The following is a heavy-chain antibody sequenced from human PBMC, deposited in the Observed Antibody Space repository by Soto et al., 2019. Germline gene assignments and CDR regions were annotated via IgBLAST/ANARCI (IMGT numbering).Heavy chain of an antibody. V-gene: IGHV1-58*01. CDR3: AFLKIRRYSKAIVF. CDR2: IVVGSGNT. Sequence: SVKGARKGAGLNLLSSDVQRVRQARGQRPEWIGWIVVGSGNTKYAQKFQERVTITRDMSTSTAYMELRSLSSEDTALYYCAFLKIRRYSKAIVFRGQGPLLTLS. J-gene: IGHJ1*01. D-gene: IGHD2-15*01. CDR1: GLNLLSSD.